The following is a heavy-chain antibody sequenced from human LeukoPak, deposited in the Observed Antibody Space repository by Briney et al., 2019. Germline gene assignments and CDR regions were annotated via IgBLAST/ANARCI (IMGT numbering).Heavy chain of an antibody. CDR2: ISAYNGNT. V-gene: IGHV1-18*01. Sequence: ASVKVSCKASGYTFTSYGISWVRQAPGQGLEWMGWISAYNGNTNYAQKLQGRVTMTTDTSTSTAYMELRSLRSDDTAVYYCVRTNYCSSTSCYGPDAFDIWGQGTMVTVSS. D-gene: IGHD2-2*01. CDR3: VRTNYCSSTSCYGPDAFDI. J-gene: IGHJ3*02. CDR1: GYTFTSYG.